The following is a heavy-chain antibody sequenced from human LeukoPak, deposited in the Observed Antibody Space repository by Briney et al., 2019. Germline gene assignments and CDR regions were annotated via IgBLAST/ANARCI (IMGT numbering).Heavy chain of an antibody. CDR3: TTEGYRDSSLDY. Sequence: PGGSLRLSCAASGFTFSSCTMNWVRQAPGKGLEWVGRIKSKTDGGTTDYAAPVKGRFTISRDDSKNTLYLQMNSLKTEDTAVYYCTTEGYRDSSLDYWGQGTLVTVSS. CDR2: IKSKTDGGTT. CDR1: GFTFSSCT. D-gene: IGHD5-18*01. V-gene: IGHV3-15*01. J-gene: IGHJ4*02.